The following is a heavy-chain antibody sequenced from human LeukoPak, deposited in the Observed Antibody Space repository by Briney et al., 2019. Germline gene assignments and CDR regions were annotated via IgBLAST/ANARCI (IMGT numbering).Heavy chain of an antibody. CDR2: INAGNGNT. D-gene: IGHD2-2*01. CDR3: ARVLVVPAAIIPPYYYYYYMDV. J-gene: IGHJ6*03. V-gene: IGHV1-3*01. CDR1: GYTFTSYA. Sequence: ASVKVSCKASGYTFTSYAMHWVRQAPGQRLEWMGWINAGNGNTKYSQEFQGRVTTTRDTSASAAYMELRSLRSDDTAVYYCARVLVVPAAIIPPYYYYYYMDVWGKGTTVTISS.